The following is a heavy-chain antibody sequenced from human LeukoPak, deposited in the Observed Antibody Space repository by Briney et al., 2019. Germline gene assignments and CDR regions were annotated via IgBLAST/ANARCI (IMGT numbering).Heavy chain of an antibody. Sequence: GASVKVSCKASGGTFSSYAISWVRQAPGQGLEWMGGIIPIFGTANYAQKFQGRVTITADESTSTAYMELSSLRSEDTAVYYCAREAYCGGDCSKLGYWGQGTLVTVPS. D-gene: IGHD2-21*01. CDR1: GGTFSSYA. J-gene: IGHJ4*02. CDR3: AREAYCGGDCSKLGY. CDR2: IIPIFGTA. V-gene: IGHV1-69*13.